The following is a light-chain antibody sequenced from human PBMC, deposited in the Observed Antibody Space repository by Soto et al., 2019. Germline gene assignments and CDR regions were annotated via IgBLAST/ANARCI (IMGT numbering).Light chain of an antibody. J-gene: IGKJ1*01. Sequence: DIQMTQSPSSLSASVGDRVTITCRASQSISSYLNWYQQKPGKAPKLLIYAASSLQSGVPSRIGGSGSGTDFTLTISSLQPEEFATYYCQQSYSTPWTFGQGTKVEIK. V-gene: IGKV1-39*01. CDR1: QSISSY. CDR3: QQSYSTPWT. CDR2: AAS.